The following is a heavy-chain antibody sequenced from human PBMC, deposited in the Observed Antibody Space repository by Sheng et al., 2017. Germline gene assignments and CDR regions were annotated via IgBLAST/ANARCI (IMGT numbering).Heavy chain of an antibody. D-gene: IGHD3-22*01. V-gene: IGHV4-59*12. CDR1: GGSISSYY. CDR2: IYYSGST. CDR3: ARGITYYYDSSGYSFGYYYMDV. Sequence: QVQLQESGPGLVKPSETLSLTCTVSGGSISSYYWSWIRQPPGKGLEWIGYIYYSGSTNYNPSLKSRVTISVDTSKNQFSLKLSSVTAADTAVYYCARGITYYYDSSGYSFGYYYMDVWGQGTTVTVSS. J-gene: IGHJ6*03.